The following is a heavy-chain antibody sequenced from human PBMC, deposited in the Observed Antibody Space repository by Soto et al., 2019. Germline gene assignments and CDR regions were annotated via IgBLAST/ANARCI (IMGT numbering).Heavy chain of an antibody. CDR1: GGTFSRYA. Sequence: VKVSCKASGGTFSRYAISWVRQAPVQGLEWMGGTIPIFATANYAQKFQGRVTITADESTSTAYMELSSLRSEDTAVYYCARVRAPMVRGVSIDYFDYWGQGALVTVSS. V-gene: IGHV1-69*01. J-gene: IGHJ4*02. CDR2: TIPIFATA. CDR3: ARVRAPMVRGVSIDYFDY. D-gene: IGHD3-10*01.